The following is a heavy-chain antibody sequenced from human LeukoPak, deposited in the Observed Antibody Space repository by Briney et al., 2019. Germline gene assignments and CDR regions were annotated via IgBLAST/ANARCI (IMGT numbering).Heavy chain of an antibody. V-gene: IGHV4-39*07. CDR3: ARDDYSNYPNWFDP. Sequence: PSETLSLTCTVSGGSISSSSYYWGWIRQPPGKGLEWIGSIYYSGSTYSNPSLKSRVTISVDTSKNQLSLKLSSVTAADTAVYYCARDDYSNYPNWFDPWGQGTLVTVSS. CDR1: GGSISSSSYY. D-gene: IGHD4-11*01. J-gene: IGHJ5*02. CDR2: IYYSGST.